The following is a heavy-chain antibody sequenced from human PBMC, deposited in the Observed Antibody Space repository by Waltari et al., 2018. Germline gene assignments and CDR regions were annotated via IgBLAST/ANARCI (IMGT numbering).Heavy chain of an antibody. J-gene: IGHJ4*02. CDR2: INYSGST. CDR1: GGSVSSGGYY. V-gene: IGHV4-31*03. D-gene: IGHD3-22*01. Sequence: QVQLQESGPGLVKPSQTLSLTCTVYGGSVSSGGYYLNWIRQHQGKGLEWMGHINYSGSTYYNPSLESRITISVDTSKNLFSLKLSSVTAADTAFYYCARDNGDSSVDYWGQGTLVTVSS. CDR3: ARDNGDSSVDY.